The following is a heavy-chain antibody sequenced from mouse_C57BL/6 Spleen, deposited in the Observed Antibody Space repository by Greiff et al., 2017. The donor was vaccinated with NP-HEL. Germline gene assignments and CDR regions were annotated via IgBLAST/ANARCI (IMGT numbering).Heavy chain of an antibody. D-gene: IGHD2-1*01. J-gene: IGHJ2*01. CDR3: ARDPYGNYGAPFDY. CDR2: INPYNGGT. V-gene: IGHV1-19*01. Sequence: EVKLMESGPVLVKPGASVKMSCKASGYTFTDYYMNWVKQSHGKSLEWIGVINPYNGGTSYNQKFKGKATLTVDKSSSTAYMELNSLTSEDSAVYDCARDPYGNYGAPFDYWGQGTTLTVSS. CDR1: GYTFTDYY.